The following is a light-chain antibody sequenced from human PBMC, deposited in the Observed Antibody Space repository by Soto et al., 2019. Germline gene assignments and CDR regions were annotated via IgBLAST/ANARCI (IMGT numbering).Light chain of an antibody. CDR1: QSVSSSY. V-gene: IGKV3-20*01. J-gene: IGKJ4*01. CDR3: QQYGSSPLT. Sequence: EIVLTQSPGTLSLSPGERATLSCRASQSVSSSYLAWYQQKPGQAPRLLIYGASSRATGIPDRFSGSGSGTDFPLTISSPEPDDFAVYYCQQYGSSPLTFGGGTKVEIK. CDR2: GAS.